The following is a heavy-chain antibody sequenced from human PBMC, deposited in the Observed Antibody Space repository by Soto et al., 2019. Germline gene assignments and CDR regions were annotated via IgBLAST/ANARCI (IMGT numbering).Heavy chain of an antibody. V-gene: IGHV4-34*01. J-gene: IGHJ6*03. Sequence: SETLSLTCVVYGGSFSGYYWSWIRQPPGKGLEWIGEINHSRSTNYNPSVKSRVTISLDTSKNQLSLNLSAVTAADTAVYYCARVRATRGARDMDVWGKGTTVTVSS. CDR1: GGSFSGYY. CDR2: INHSRST. CDR3: ARVRATRGARDMDV. D-gene: IGHD1-1*01.